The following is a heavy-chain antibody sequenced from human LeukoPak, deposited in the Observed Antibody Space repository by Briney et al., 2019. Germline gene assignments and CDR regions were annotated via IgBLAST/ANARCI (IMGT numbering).Heavy chain of an antibody. J-gene: IGHJ5*02. CDR1: GFTFSSYE. V-gene: IGHV3-23*01. CDR3: ANPPTVTKTRFDP. CDR2: IAVTGGT. Sequence: PGGSLRLSCAASGFTFSSYEMNWVRQAPGKGLEWVSAIAVTGGTYHADSVRGRLTISRDSSKNTLYLQMSSLRAEDTAVYYCANPPTVTKTRFDPWGQGTLVTVSS. D-gene: IGHD4-17*01.